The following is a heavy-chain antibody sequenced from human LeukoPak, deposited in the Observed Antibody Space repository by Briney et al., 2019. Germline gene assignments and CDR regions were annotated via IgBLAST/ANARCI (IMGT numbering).Heavy chain of an antibody. V-gene: IGHV4-4*07. Sequence: PSETLSLTCTVSGGSISSYYWSWIRQPAGKGLEWIGRIYTSGSTNYNPSPKSRVTMSVDTSKNQFALKLSSVTAADTAVYYCARDATTVTKYNWFDPWGQGTLVTVSS. D-gene: IGHD4-17*01. CDR3: ARDATTVTKYNWFDP. CDR1: GGSISSYY. CDR2: IYTSGST. J-gene: IGHJ5*02.